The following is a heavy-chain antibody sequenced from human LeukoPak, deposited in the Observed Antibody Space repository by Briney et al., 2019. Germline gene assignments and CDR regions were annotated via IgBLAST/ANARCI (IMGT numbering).Heavy chain of an antibody. Sequence: SETLSLTCTVSGDSNSSGDYYWSWIRQPAGKGLEWIGRISSSGSTNYNPSLKSRVTISVDTSKNQFSLKLSSVTAADTAVYFCARGPYSYDSSGAFDIWGQGTMVTVSS. J-gene: IGHJ3*02. D-gene: IGHD3-22*01. CDR1: GDSNSSGDYY. CDR3: ARGPYSYDSSGAFDI. CDR2: ISSSGST. V-gene: IGHV4-61*02.